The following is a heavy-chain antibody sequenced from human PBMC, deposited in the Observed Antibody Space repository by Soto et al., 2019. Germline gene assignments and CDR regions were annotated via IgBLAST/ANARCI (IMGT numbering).Heavy chain of an antibody. J-gene: IGHJ6*02. CDR3: AKDIVVPSALGYYYYGMDF. CDR1: ELTFSRYG. V-gene: IGHV3-30*18. Sequence: PGGSLRLSCAASELTFSRYGMHWVRQAPGKGLEWVAMISDDGTKKNYADSVKGRFTISRDNSKNTMYLQMNSLRPEDTAVYYCAKDIVVPSALGYYYYGMDFWGQGTTVTVS. CDR2: ISDDGTKK. D-gene: IGHD2-2*01.